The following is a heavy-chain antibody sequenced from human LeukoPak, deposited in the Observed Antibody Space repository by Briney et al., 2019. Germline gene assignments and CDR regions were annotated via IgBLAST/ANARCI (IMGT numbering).Heavy chain of an antibody. Sequence: ASVKVSCKASGYTFTSYDINWVRQATGQGLEWMGWMNPNSGNTGYAQKFQGRVTITRSTSISTAYMELSSLRSEDTAVYYCAREPNRWYSSSFERVNAFDIWGQGTMVTVSS. CDR3: AREPNRWYSSSFERVNAFDI. CDR2: MNPNSGNT. J-gene: IGHJ3*02. CDR1: GYTFTSYD. D-gene: IGHD6-13*01. V-gene: IGHV1-8*03.